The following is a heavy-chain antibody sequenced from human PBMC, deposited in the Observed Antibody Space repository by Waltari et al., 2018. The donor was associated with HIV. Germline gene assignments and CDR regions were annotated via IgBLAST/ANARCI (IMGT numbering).Heavy chain of an antibody. Sequence: EVQLVESGGGLVQPGGSLRLSCAASGFTFSSYSMNWVRQAPGKGLEWVSYISSSSSTRYYADSVKGRFTISMDKAKNSLYLQMNSLRAEDTAVYYCARDRATVTPNGMDVWGQGTTVTVSS. CDR1: GFTFSSYS. V-gene: IGHV3-48*01. CDR2: ISSSSSTR. CDR3: ARDRATVTPNGMDV. J-gene: IGHJ6*02. D-gene: IGHD4-17*01.